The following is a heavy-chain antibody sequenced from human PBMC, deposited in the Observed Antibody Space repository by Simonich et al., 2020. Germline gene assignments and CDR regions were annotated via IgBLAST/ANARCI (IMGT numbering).Heavy chain of an antibody. J-gene: IGHJ3*02. CDR1: GYPFTGYY. V-gene: IGHV1-2*02. CDR3: ARGPRWTGDDAFDI. D-gene: IGHD7-27*01. CDR2: INPNRGGT. Sequence: QVQLVQSGAEVKKPGASVKVSCKASGYPFTGYYMHWGRQAPGQGLEWRGWINPNRGGTNYAQKFQGRETMTRDTSISTAYMELSRLRSDDTAVYYCARGPRWTGDDAFDIWGQGTMVTVSS.